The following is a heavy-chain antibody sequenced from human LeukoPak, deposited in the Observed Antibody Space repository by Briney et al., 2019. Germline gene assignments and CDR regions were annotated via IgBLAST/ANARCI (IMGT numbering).Heavy chain of an antibody. Sequence: SETLSLTCSVSGASLSTSPYYWGWIRQPPGKGLEWIGEINHSGSTNYNPSLKSRVTISVDTSKNQFSLKLSSVTAADTAVYYRARLGVVVPAATVDYWGQGTLVTVSS. D-gene: IGHD2-2*01. V-gene: IGHV4-39*07. CDR1: GASLSTSPYY. CDR2: INHSGST. CDR3: ARLGVVVPAATVDY. J-gene: IGHJ4*02.